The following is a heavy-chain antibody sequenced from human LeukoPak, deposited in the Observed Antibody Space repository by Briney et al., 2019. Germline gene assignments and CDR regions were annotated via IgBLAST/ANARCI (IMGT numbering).Heavy chain of an antibody. J-gene: IGHJ4*02. CDR2: ISGSGGST. Sequence: GGSLRLSCAASGFTFSSYAMSWVRQAPGKGLEWVSAISGSGGSTYYADSVKGRFTISRDNSKNTLYLQMNSLRAEDTAVYYCAKNSPPSLWFGELFVDYWGQGTLVTASS. CDR3: AKNSPPSLWFGELFVDY. CDR1: GFTFSSYA. V-gene: IGHV3-23*01. D-gene: IGHD3-10*01.